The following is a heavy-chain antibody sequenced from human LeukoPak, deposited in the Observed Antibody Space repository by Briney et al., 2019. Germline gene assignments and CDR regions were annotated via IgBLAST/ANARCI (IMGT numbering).Heavy chain of an antibody. Sequence: GGSLRLSCAASGFTFGTYAMSWVRQAPGKGLEWVSAISGSGGSTYYADSVKGRFTISRDNSKNTLYLQMNSLRAEDTAVYYCAKMGIDSSGYYYHFDYWGQGTLVTVSS. CDR3: AKMGIDSSGYYYHFDY. D-gene: IGHD3-22*01. V-gene: IGHV3-23*01. J-gene: IGHJ4*02. CDR1: GFTFGTYA. CDR2: ISGSGGST.